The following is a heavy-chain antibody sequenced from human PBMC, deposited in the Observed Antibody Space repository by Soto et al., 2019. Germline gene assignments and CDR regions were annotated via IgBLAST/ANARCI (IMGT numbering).Heavy chain of an antibody. CDR2: IDHSGST. CDR3: ARTDRAIFYGMDV. V-gene: IGHV4-34*01. D-gene: IGHD3-22*01. J-gene: IGHJ6*02. Sequence: SETLSLTCAVYGGSFSAYYWSWIRQPPGKGLEWIGEIDHSGSTNYNPSLESRVTISVDTSKNQFSLKVSSVTAADTTVYHCARTDRAIFYGMDVWGQGTTVTVSS. CDR1: GGSFSAYY.